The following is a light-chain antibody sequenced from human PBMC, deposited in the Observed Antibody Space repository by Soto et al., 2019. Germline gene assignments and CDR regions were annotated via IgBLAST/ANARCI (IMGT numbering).Light chain of an antibody. J-gene: IGKJ1*01. Sequence: IHMTQSPSTLSASVGDRVPITCLASQSISSWLGWYQQKPGKAPKLLIYDASSLESGVPSRFSGGGSGTEVTLTISSLQPDDFATYYCQQYNSYPWTFGQGTKV. CDR3: QQYNSYPWT. V-gene: IGKV1-5*01. CDR1: QSISSW. CDR2: DAS.